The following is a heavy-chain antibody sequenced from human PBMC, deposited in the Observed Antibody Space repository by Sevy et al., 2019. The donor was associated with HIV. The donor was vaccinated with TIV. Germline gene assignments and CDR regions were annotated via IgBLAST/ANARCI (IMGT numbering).Heavy chain of an antibody. CDR3: AREAGYSNKNDAFSF. V-gene: IGHV3-30-3*01. CDR1: GLTFRSHA. J-gene: IGHJ3*01. D-gene: IGHD1-26*01. CDR2: ISYDGAVR. Sequence: PGGSLRLSCAASGLTFRSHAMHWVRQAPGKGLEWVTVISYDGAVRYYGESVKGRFTVSRDNSKNTLYLQMNSLRPDDTAVYYCAREAGYSNKNDAFSFWGQGTMVTVSS.